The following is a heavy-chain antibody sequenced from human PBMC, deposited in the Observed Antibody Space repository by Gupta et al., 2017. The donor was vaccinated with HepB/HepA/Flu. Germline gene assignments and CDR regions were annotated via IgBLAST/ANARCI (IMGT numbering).Heavy chain of an antibody. V-gene: IGHV3-30*18. D-gene: IGHD1-1*01. CDR3: AKDXGSRWNLVRGTEY. CDR1: GFTFSYYG. J-gene: IGHJ4*02. Sequence: QVQLVESGGGVVQPGRSLRLSCAASGFTFSYYGMHWVRQAPGKGLEWVALMSYNGNDEYYADSVKGRFTISRDNSKNTLYLQMNSLRAEDTXVXYCAKDXGSRWNLVRGTEYWGQGTLVTVSS. CDR2: MSYNGNDE.